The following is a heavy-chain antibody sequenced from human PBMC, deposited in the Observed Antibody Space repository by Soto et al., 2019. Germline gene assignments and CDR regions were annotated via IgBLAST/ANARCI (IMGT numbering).Heavy chain of an antibody. Sequence: PGGSLRLSCAASGFTFSSYAMSWVRQAPGKGLEWVSAISGSGGSTYYADSVKGRFTISRDNSKNTLYLQMNSLRAEDTAVYYCAKAYCSGGSCYYFDYWGQGTLVTISS. CDR3: AKAYCSGGSCYYFDY. J-gene: IGHJ4*02. V-gene: IGHV3-23*01. D-gene: IGHD2-15*01. CDR1: GFTFSSYA. CDR2: ISGSGGST.